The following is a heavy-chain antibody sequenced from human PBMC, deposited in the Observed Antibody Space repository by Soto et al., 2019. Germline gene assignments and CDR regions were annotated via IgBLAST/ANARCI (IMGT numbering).Heavy chain of an antibody. J-gene: IGHJ6*03. Sequence: QLQLQESGPGLVKPSETLSLTCTVSGGSISSSSYYWGWIRQPPGKGLEWIGSIYYSGSTYYNPSLKSRVTISVDTSKNQFSLKLSSVTAADTAVYYCARLWGYCSGGSCQSYYYYYMDVWGKGTTVTVSS. CDR1: GGSISSSSYY. V-gene: IGHV4-39*01. CDR2: IYYSGST. D-gene: IGHD2-15*01. CDR3: ARLWGYCSGGSCQSYYYYYMDV.